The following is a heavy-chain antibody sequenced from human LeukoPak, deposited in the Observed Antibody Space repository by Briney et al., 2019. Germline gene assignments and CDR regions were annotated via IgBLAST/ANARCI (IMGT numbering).Heavy chain of an antibody. CDR1: GGSFSGYY. J-gene: IGHJ4*02. Sequence: PSETLSLTCAVYGGSFSGYYWSWIRQPPGKGLEWIGEINHSGSTNYNPSLKSRVTISVDTSKNQFSLKLSPVTAADTAAYYCARGPGSRLSDYFDYWGQGTLVTVSS. V-gene: IGHV4-34*01. CDR2: INHSGST. D-gene: IGHD2/OR15-2a*01. CDR3: ARGPGSRLSDYFDY.